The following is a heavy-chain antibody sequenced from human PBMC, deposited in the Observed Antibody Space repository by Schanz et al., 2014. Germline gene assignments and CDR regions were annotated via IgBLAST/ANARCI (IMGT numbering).Heavy chain of an antibody. V-gene: IGHV3-30*04. CDR3: ARDRPSGYALDF. D-gene: IGHD5-12*01. CDR1: RFTFSSYT. J-gene: IGHJ4*02. CDR2: ISYDGSNK. Sequence: QVQLVESGGGVVQPGRSLRLSCAASRFTFSSYTMHWVRQAPGKGLEWVALISYDGSNKHYADSVKGRFTISRDNSKKTLYVQMNSLRAEDTAVYYCARDRPSGYALDFWGQGTLVTVSS.